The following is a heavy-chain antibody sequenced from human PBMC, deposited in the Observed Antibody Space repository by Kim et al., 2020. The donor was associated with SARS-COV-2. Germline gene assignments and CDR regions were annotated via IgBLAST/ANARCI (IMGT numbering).Heavy chain of an antibody. J-gene: IGHJ6*02. Sequence: QGRVTITADESTSTAYMELSSLRSEDTAVYYCARLGPYCGGDCYLYGMDVWGQGTTVTVSS. V-gene: IGHV1-69*01. CDR3: ARLGPYCGGDCYLYGMDV. D-gene: IGHD2-21*02.